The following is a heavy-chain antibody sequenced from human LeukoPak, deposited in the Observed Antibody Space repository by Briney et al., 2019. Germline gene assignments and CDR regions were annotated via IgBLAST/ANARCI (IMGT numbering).Heavy chain of an antibody. D-gene: IGHD2-8*01. V-gene: IGHV4-4*07. CDR3: ARAHLGGIVPRHWFVP. CDR1: GGSISSYY. CDR2: IYTSRST. J-gene: IGHJ5*02. Sequence: SDTLSLTCTVSGGSISSYYWSWIRQPAGKGLERIGRIYTSRSTNYNPSLKSRVTMSVDTSMNQFSLKLSSVTAAATAVYYCARAHLGGIVPRHWFVPLVQGRIVTVSS.